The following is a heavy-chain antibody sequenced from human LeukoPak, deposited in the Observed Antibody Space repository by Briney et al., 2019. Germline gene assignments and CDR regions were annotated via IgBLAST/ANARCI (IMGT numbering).Heavy chain of an antibody. D-gene: IGHD2-21*01. CDR1: GFTFSSYV. Sequence: GGSLRLSCAASGFTFSSYVMHWVRQAPGKGLEWVAVISYDGSNKYYADSVKGRFTISRDNSKNTLYLQMNSLRAEDTAVYYCARGGGGARGYFDYWGQGTLVTVSS. CDR3: ARGGGGARGYFDY. J-gene: IGHJ4*02. V-gene: IGHV3-30*04. CDR2: ISYDGSNK.